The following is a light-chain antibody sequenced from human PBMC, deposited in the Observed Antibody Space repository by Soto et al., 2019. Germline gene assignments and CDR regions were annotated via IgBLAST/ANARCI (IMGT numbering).Light chain of an antibody. J-gene: IGKJ1*01. CDR2: KAS. V-gene: IGKV1-5*03. CDR3: QHYNSYSEA. CDR1: QTISSW. Sequence: DIQMTQSPSTLSGSVGDRVTITCRASQTISSWLAWYQQKPGKAPKLLIYKASTLKSGVPSRFSGSGSGTEFTLTISSLQPDDFATYYCQHYNSYSEAFVQGTKVEIK.